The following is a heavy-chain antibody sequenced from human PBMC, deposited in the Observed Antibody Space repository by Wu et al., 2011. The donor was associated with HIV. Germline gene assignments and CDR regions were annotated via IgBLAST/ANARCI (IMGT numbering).Heavy chain of an antibody. D-gene: IGHD3-10*01. J-gene: IGHJ6*02. Sequence: QVQLVQSGAEVKKPGASVKVSCKASGYTFTGYYMHWVRQAPGQGLEWMGWINPNSGGTNYAQKFQGRVTMTRDTSISTAYMELSRVRSDDTAVYYCATLVWGVKTIYGMDVWGQGTTVTVSS. V-gene: IGHV1-2*02. CDR1: GYTFTGYY. CDR2: INPNSGGT. CDR3: ATLVWGVKTIYGMDV.